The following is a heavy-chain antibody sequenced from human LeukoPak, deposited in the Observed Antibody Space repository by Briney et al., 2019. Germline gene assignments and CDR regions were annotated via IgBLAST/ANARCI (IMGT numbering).Heavy chain of an antibody. CDR2: ISGSGGST. CDR3: AKDQYTMIVVVKDAFDI. CDR1: GFTFSSYA. J-gene: IGHJ3*02. D-gene: IGHD3-22*01. Sequence: QPGGSLKLSCAASGFTFSSYAMSWVRQAPGKGLEWVSAISGSGGSTYYADSVKGRFTISRDNSKNTLYLQMNSLRAEDTAVYYCAKDQYTMIVVVKDAFDIWGQGTMVTVSS. V-gene: IGHV3-23*01.